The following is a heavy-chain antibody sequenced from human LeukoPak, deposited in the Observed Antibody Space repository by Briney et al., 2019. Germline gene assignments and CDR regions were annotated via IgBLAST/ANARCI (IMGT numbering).Heavy chain of an antibody. CDR1: GYSFTSYW. Sequence: AGESLKISCKGSGYSFTSYWIGWVRQMPGKGLEWMGIIYPGDSDTRYSPSFQGQVTISADKSISTAYLQWSSLKASDTAMYYCATTENCGGDCPERFDYWGQGTLVTVSS. J-gene: IGHJ4*02. CDR3: ATTENCGGDCPERFDY. D-gene: IGHD2-21*01. CDR2: IYPGDSDT. V-gene: IGHV5-51*01.